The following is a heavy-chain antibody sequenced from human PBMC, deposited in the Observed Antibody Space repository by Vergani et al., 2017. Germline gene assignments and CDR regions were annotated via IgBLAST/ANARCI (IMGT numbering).Heavy chain of an antibody. J-gene: IGHJ4*02. CDR1: GASISSNSYY. CDR2: IRYSGPT. Sequence: QLQLQESGPGLVEPSETLSLTCNVSGASISSNSYYWGRVRQSTGNGLEWVGSIRYSGPTYYNLPLQIRTTISLDTSKNQFSLKLSSVTAADTAVYYCARANYYDSSGYYSRVYYFDYWGQGTLVTVSS. D-gene: IGHD3-22*01. V-gene: IGHV4-39*07. CDR3: ARANYYDSSGYYSRVYYFDY.